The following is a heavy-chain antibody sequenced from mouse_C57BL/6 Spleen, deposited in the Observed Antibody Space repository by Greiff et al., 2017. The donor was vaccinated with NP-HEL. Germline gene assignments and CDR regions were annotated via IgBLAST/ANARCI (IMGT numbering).Heavy chain of an antibody. CDR3: TGYGSSYWFAY. J-gene: IGHJ3*01. D-gene: IGHD1-1*01. CDR2: IRLKSDNYAT. V-gene: IGHV6-3*01. Sequence: EVKVVESGGGLVQPGGSMKLSCVASGFTFSNYWMNWVRQSPEKGLEWVAQIRLKSDNYATHYAESVKGRFTISRDDSKSSVYLQMNNLRAEDTGIYYCTGYGSSYWFAYGGQGTLVTVSA. CDR1: GFTFSNYW.